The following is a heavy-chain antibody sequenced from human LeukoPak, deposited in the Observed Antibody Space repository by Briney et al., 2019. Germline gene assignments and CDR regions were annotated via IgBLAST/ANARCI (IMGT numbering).Heavy chain of an antibody. CDR2: INHSGST. CDR3: ARRGPYYDSSPRAFDI. D-gene: IGHD3-22*01. J-gene: IGHJ3*02. CDR1: GFTFSSYW. Sequence: PGGSLRLSCAASGFTFSSYWMSWIRQPPGKGLEWIGEINHSGSTNYNPSLKSRVTISVDTSKNQFSLKLSSVTAADTAVYYCARRGPYYDSSPRAFDIWGQGTMVTVSS. V-gene: IGHV4-34*01.